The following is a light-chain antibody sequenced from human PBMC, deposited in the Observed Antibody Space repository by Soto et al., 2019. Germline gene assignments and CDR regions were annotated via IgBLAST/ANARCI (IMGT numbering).Light chain of an antibody. CDR1: QSVSSN. CDR2: GAF. J-gene: IGKJ1*01. CDR3: PQYNDWPMT. Sequence: EILMTQSPVTLSVSPGERATLSCRASQSVSSNLAWYQQKPGQAPSLLIYGAFTRATGIPARFSGTGSGTEFTLTISSLQSEDFALYYCPQYNDWPMTFGQGTKVDIK. V-gene: IGKV3-15*01.